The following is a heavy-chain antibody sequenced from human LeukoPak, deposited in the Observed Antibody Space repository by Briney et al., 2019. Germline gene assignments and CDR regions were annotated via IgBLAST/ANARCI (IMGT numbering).Heavy chain of an antibody. D-gene: IGHD3-9*01. CDR3: ARLGEKPTDILTGYRFQENYGMDV. Sequence: SETLSLTCTVSGGSISSYYWSWIRQPPGKGLEWIGYIYYSGSTNYNPSLKSRVTISVDTSKNQFSLKLSSVTAADTAVYYCARLGEKPTDILTGYRFQENYGMDVWGQGTTVTVSS. V-gene: IGHV4-59*08. CDR2: IYYSGST. J-gene: IGHJ6*02. CDR1: GGSISSYY.